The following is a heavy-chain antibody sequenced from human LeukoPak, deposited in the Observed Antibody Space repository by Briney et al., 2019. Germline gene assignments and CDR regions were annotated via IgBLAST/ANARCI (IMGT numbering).Heavy chain of an antibody. CDR3: AREGTAGTNLNWFDP. D-gene: IGHD1-1*01. CDR1: GGSISSYY. J-gene: IGHJ5*02. CDR2: ISYSGST. V-gene: IGHV4-59*01. Sequence: SETLSLTCTDSGGSISSYYWSWIRQPPGKGLEWIGYISYSGSTNFNPSLKSRVTISVDTSKNQFSLTLSSVTAADTAVYYCAREGTAGTNLNWFDPWGQGTLVTVSS.